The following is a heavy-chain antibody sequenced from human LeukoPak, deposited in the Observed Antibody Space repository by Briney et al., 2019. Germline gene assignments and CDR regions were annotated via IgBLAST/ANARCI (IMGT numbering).Heavy chain of an antibody. CDR2: IYHSGTS. Sequence: SETLSLTCTVSSASISTYYWSWLRQPPGKGLEWIGYIYHSGTSNYNPSLKSRVTMSVDTSKRQCPLSLSCVTSADTAVYYCAKAAKYYFGSDTYYYFDYWGQGILVTVS. V-gene: IGHV4-59*01. D-gene: IGHD3-10*01. CDR1: SASISTYY. CDR3: AKAAKYYFGSDTYYYFDY. J-gene: IGHJ4*02.